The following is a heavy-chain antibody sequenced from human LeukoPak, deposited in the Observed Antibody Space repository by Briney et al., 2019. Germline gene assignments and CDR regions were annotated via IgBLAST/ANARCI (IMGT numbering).Heavy chain of an antibody. V-gene: IGHV1-69*05. Sequence: SVKVSCKASGGTFGSYAISWVRQAPGQGLEWMGGIIPIFGTANYAQKFQGRVTITTDESTSTAYMELSSLRSEDTAVYYCARPPNAVLRYFDWFRFDYWGQGTLVTVSS. J-gene: IGHJ4*02. CDR1: GGTFGSYA. CDR2: IIPIFGTA. CDR3: ARPPNAVLRYFDWFRFDY. D-gene: IGHD3-9*01.